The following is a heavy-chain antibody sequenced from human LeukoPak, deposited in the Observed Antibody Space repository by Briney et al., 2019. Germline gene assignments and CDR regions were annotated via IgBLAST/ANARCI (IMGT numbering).Heavy chain of an antibody. CDR3: ARGGLRYYGSGSNAFDI. CDR1: GYTFTSYG. V-gene: IGHV1-18*01. J-gene: IGHJ3*02. CDR2: ISAYNGNT. Sequence: ASVKVSCKASGYTFTSYGISWVRQAPGQGLEWMGWISAYNGNTNYAQKLQGRVTMTTDTSTSTAYMELRSLRSDDTAVYYCARGGLRYYGSGSNAFDIWGQGTMVTVSS. D-gene: IGHD3-10*01.